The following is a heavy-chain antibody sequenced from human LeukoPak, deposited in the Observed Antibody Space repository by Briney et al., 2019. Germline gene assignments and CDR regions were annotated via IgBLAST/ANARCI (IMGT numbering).Heavy chain of an antibody. V-gene: IGHV1-8*03. Sequence: GASVKVSCKASGYTFTSYDINWVRQATGQGLEWMGWMNPNSGNTGYAQKFQGRVTITRNTSISTAYMELSSLRSEDTAVYYCAGRGIWSGYFSFDYWGQGTLVTVSS. D-gene: IGHD3-3*01. CDR3: AGRGIWSGYFSFDY. CDR2: MNPNSGNT. CDR1: GYTFTSYD. J-gene: IGHJ4*02.